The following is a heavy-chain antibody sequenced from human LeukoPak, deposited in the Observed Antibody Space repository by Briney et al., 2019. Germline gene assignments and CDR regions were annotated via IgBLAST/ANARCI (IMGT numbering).Heavy chain of an antibody. CDR3: TRGRSSDNAATAPSEY. D-gene: IGHD6-25*01. CDR2: TNPNSGET. Sequence: ASVKVSCKASGYIFTGYYIHWVRQAPGQGLEWMGWTNPNSGETDYAQKFQGRVTMTRDTSISTAYVELSSLRSDDTAVYYCTRGRSSDNAATAPSEYWGQGTLVTVSS. J-gene: IGHJ4*02. V-gene: IGHV1-2*02. CDR1: GYIFTGYY.